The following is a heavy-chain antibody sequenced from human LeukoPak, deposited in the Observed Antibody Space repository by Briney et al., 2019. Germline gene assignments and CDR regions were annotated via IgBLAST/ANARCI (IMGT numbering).Heavy chain of an antibody. CDR1: GYSISSGYY. V-gene: IGHV4-38-2*02. CDR3: ARAYSSSWYWNWFDP. CDR2: FYHSGST. J-gene: IGHJ5*02. Sequence: SETLSLTCTVSGYSISSGYYWGWIRQPPGKGLEWIGSFYHSGSTYYNPSLKSRVTISLDTSKNQFSLKLSSVSAADTAVYYCARAYSSSWYWNWFDPWGQGTLVTVSS. D-gene: IGHD6-13*01.